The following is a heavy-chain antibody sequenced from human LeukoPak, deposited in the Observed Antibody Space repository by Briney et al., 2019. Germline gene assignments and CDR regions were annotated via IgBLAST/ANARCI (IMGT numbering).Heavy chain of an antibody. D-gene: IGHD2-15*01. J-gene: IGHJ4*02. CDR2: LYYSGST. V-gene: IGHV4-59*01. Sequence: SETLSLTCTVSGASISSYYWSWIRQPPGKGLEWIGYLYYSGSTNYNPSLKSRVTISVDTSKNQFSLELSSVTAADTAVYTCARGGRYCSGGRCYETWGQGTLVTVSS. CDR3: ARGGRYCSGGRCYET. CDR1: GASISSYY.